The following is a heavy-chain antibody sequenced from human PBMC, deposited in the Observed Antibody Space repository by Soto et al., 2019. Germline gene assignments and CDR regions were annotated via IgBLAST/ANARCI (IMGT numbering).Heavy chain of an antibody. CDR3: ARDLAKGGCSAGFDY. J-gene: IGHJ4*02. CDR2: INPNRVGT. Sequence: ASVKVSCKASGYTFTGYYMHWVRQAPGQGLEWMGWINPNRVGTKYPQKFQGRVTMTRDTSITTVYMSLTVLNSDDTAVYYCARDLAKGGCSAGFDYRGQLTLVTVSS. CDR1: GYTFTGYY. V-gene: IGHV1-2*02. D-gene: IGHD6-25*01.